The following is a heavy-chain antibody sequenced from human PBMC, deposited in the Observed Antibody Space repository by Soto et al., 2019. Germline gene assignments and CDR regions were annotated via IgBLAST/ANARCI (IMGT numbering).Heavy chain of an antibody. CDR1: GGSINSGGYH. CDR2: IYDSGTT. J-gene: IGHJ5*02. Sequence: QVQLQESRPGLVKPSQTLSLTCTVSGGSINSGGYHWNWIRQHPGKGLEWIGYIYDSGTTYYNPSLKSRVTISLDTSKNQFSLKLSSVTAADTAVYYCARGVSFYDTSGATSKWFDPWGQGSLVTVSS. CDR3: ARGVSFYDTSGATSKWFDP. V-gene: IGHV4-31*03. D-gene: IGHD3-22*01.